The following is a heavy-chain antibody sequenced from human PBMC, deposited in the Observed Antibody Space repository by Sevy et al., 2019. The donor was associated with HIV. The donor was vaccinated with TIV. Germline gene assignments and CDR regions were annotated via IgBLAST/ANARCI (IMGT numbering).Heavy chain of an antibody. CDR2: IKSQSDGGTI. V-gene: IGHV3-15*01. CDR3: NGVRTPAFVIYNSYYYYMDI. D-gene: IGHD3-3*02. J-gene: IGHJ6*03. CDR1: GFPFTYAW. Sequence: GGSLRLSCAASGFPFTYAWMSWVRQVPGKGLEWLGHIKSQSDGGTIEYAATVQGRFTISRDDSKNMFFLQMNSLKTEDTGMYYCNGVRTPAFVIYNSYYYYMDIWGKGTTVTVSS.